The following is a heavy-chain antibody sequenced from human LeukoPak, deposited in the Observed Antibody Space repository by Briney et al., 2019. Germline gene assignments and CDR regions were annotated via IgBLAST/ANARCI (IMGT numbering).Heavy chain of an antibody. Sequence: PGGSLRLSCAASGFTFSTSDMNWIRQAPGKGLEWASHISSSGSTITYADSVKGRFTVSRVNTKNSLYLQMNSLRADDTAIYYCARTKWQLPWAWGQGTLVTVSS. CDR1: GFTFSTSD. J-gene: IGHJ1*01. D-gene: IGHD1-26*01. CDR2: ISSSGSTI. V-gene: IGHV3-48*03. CDR3: ARTKWQLPWA.